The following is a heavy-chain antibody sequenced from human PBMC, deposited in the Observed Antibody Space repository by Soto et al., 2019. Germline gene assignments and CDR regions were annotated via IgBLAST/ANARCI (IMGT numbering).Heavy chain of an antibody. D-gene: IGHD4-17*01. CDR3: AMDDYALGAFDI. Sequence: QVQLVESGGGVVQPGRSLRLSCAASGFTFSSYAMHWVRQAPGKGLEWVAVISYDGSNKYYADSVKGRFTISRDNSKNTLYLQMNSLRAEDTAVYYCAMDDYALGAFDIWGQGTMVTVSS. CDR2: ISYDGSNK. CDR1: GFTFSSYA. V-gene: IGHV3-30-3*01. J-gene: IGHJ3*02.